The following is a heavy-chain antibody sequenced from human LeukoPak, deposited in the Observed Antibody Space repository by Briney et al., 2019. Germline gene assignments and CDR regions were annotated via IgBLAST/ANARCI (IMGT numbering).Heavy chain of an antibody. CDR1: GFTFSSYS. CDR3: ARGWSEGLGAYYYGISGYYADY. CDR2: ISSSSSYI. D-gene: IGHD3-22*01. Sequence: KPGGSLRLSCAASGFTFSSYSMNWVRQAPGKGLEWVSSISSSSSYIYYADSVKGRFTISRDNAKNSLYLQMNSLRAEDTAVYYCARGWSEGLGAYYYGISGYYADYWGQGTLVTVSS. V-gene: IGHV3-21*01. J-gene: IGHJ4*02.